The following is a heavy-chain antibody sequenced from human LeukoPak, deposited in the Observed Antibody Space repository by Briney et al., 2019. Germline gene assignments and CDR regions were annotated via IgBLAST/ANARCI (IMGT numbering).Heavy chain of an antibody. Sequence: PGGSLRLSCAASGFTFSSHAMSWVRQAPGKGLEWVSTISSSGGNTYYADSVKGRFSISRDNSRKLYLQMNNLRAGDTAMYFCATYCGGDCYHWGQGTLLTVSS. D-gene: IGHD2-21*02. V-gene: IGHV3-23*01. CDR3: ATYCGGDCYH. J-gene: IGHJ5*02. CDR2: ISSSGGNT. CDR1: GFTFSSHA.